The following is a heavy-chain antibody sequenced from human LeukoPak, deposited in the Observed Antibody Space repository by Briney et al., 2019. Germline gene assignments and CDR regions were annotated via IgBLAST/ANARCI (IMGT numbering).Heavy chain of an antibody. CDR1: GYTFTSYA. Sequence: ASVKVSCKASGYTFTSYAMNWARQAPGQGLEWMGWINTNTGNPTYAQGFTGRFVFSLDTSVSTAYLQISSLKAEDTAVYYCAVSPPVFDFDYWGQGTLVTVSS. CDR2: INTNTGNP. J-gene: IGHJ4*02. D-gene: IGHD3-16*01. CDR3: AVSPPVFDFDY. V-gene: IGHV7-4-1*02.